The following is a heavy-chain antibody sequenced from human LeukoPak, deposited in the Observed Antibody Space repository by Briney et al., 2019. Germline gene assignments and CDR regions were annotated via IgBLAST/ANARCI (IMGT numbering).Heavy chain of an antibody. J-gene: IGHJ4*02. CDR2: INSDGSRT. D-gene: IGHD6-13*01. CDR1: GFTLSTYW. Sequence: GGSLRLSCAASGFTLSTYWMHWVRQGPGKGLVWVSCINSDGSRTTYADSVKGRFTISRDNAKNTLYLQMNTLGVEDTAVYYCARGSWSAADTNIDYWGQGTLVTVSS. V-gene: IGHV3-74*01. CDR3: ARGSWSAADTNIDY.